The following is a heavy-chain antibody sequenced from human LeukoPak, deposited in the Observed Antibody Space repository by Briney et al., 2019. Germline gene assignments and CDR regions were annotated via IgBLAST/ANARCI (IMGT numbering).Heavy chain of an antibody. Sequence: PGGSLRLSCAASGSTFTTHTMNWVRQAPGKGLEWVSSISSSSSYIYYADSVKGRFTISRDNAKNSLYLQMNSLRAEDTAVYYCARDKYGDYYFDYWGQGALVTVSS. J-gene: IGHJ4*02. D-gene: IGHD4-17*01. CDR1: GSTFTTHT. V-gene: IGHV3-21*01. CDR3: ARDKYGDYYFDY. CDR2: ISSSSSYI.